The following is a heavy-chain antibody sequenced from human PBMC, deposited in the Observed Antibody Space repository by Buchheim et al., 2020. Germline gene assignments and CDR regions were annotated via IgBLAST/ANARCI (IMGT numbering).Heavy chain of an antibody. V-gene: IGHV3-30*04. D-gene: IGHD3-3*01. CDR2: ISYDGSNK. J-gene: IGHJ4*02. CDR1: GFTFSSYA. CDR3: ARVEIGEWYPWSFDY. Sequence: QVQLVESGGGVVQPGRSLRLSCAASGFTFSSYAMHWVRQAPGKGLEWVAVISYDGSNKYYADSVKGRFTISRDNSKNTLYLQMNSLRAEDTAVYYCARVEIGEWYPWSFDYWGQGTL.